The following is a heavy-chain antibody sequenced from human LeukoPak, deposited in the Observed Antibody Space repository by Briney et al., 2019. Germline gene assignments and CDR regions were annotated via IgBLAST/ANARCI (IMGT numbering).Heavy chain of an antibody. Sequence: GGSLRLSCAASGFTFSRYWMHWVRQAPGKGLEWVSGINWNGGSTGYADSVKGRFTISRDNAKNTLYLQMNSLRAEDTAVYYCARTVGYYDFWSGAQNPYYFDYWGQGTLVTVSS. J-gene: IGHJ4*02. V-gene: IGHV3-20*04. D-gene: IGHD3-3*01. CDR2: INWNGGST. CDR3: ARTVGYYDFWSGAQNPYYFDY. CDR1: GFTFSRYW.